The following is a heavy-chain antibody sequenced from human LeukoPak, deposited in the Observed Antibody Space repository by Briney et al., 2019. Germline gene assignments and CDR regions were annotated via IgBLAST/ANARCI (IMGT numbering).Heavy chain of an antibody. D-gene: IGHD2-8*01. CDR1: GFTVSSNY. CDR2: IYSGGST. CDR3: AGYAGDKTHNYFDY. J-gene: IGHJ4*02. V-gene: IGHV3-53*01. Sequence: GGSLRLSCAASGFTVSSNYMSWVRKAPGKGLEWVSVIYSGGSTYYTDSVKGRFTISRDNSKNTLYLQMNSLRAEDTAVYYCAGYAGDKTHNYFDYWGQGTLVTVSP.